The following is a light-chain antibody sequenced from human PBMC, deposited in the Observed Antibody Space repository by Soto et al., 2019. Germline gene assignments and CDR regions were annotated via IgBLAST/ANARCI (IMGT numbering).Light chain of an antibody. CDR3: QQYDNWPWT. CDR2: GAS. J-gene: IGKJ1*01. CDR1: QSVSSN. V-gene: IGKV3-15*01. Sequence: EIVLTQSPATLPLSPGERATLYCRASQSVSSNLAWYQQKPGQAPRLLIHGASTRAPGFPARFSGSGSGTDFTLTISSLQSEDFAVYYCQQYDNWPWTFGQGTKV.